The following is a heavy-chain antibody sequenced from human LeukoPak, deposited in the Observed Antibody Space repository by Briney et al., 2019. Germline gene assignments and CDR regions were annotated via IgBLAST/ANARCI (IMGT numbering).Heavy chain of an antibody. J-gene: IGHJ4*02. Sequence: GGSLRLSCTASGFTFSNAWMNWVRQAPGKGLEWVSSISSSSSYIYYADSVKGRFTISRDNAKNSLYLQMNSLRAEDTAVYYCARDSWGFYDFWSGYQYYFDYWGQGTLVTVSS. V-gene: IGHV3-21*01. CDR3: ARDSWGFYDFWSGYQYYFDY. CDR2: ISSSSSYI. D-gene: IGHD3-3*01. CDR1: GFTFSNAW.